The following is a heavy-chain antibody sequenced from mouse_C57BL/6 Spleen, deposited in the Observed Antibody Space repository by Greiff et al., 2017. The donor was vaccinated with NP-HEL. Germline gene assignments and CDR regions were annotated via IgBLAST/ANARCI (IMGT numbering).Heavy chain of an antibody. CDR1: GYTFTDYY. J-gene: IGHJ2*01. CDR2: INPNNGGT. CDR3: AREDYSEGNYFDY. D-gene: IGHD1-1*01. Sequence: VQLQQSGPELVKPGASVKISCKASGYTFTDYYMNWVKQSHGKSLEWIGDINPNNGGTSYNQKFKGKATLTVDKSSSTAYMELRSLTSEDSAVYYCAREDYSEGNYFDYWGQGTTLTVSS. V-gene: IGHV1-26*01.